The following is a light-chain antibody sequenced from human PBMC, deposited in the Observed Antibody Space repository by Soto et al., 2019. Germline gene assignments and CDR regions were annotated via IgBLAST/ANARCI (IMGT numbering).Light chain of an antibody. Sequence: QSALTQPRSVSGSPGQSVTLSCTGTSSDVGGYNYVSWYQQHPGKAPKLMMYAVSKRASGVPDRFSGSKSGNTASLTISGLQADDEADYYCGSYAGSYTLVVFGGGTKLTVL. CDR2: AVS. J-gene: IGLJ2*01. CDR1: SSDVGGYNY. CDR3: GSYAGSYTLVV. V-gene: IGLV2-11*01.